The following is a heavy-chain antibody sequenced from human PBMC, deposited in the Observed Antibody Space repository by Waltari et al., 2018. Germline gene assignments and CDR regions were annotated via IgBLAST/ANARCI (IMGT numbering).Heavy chain of an antibody. CDR1: GYTFTGSY. V-gene: IGHV1-2*02. D-gene: IGHD3-3*01. CDR3: AREYYGFWSGPMGNWFDP. Sequence: QVQLVQSGAEVKKPGASVKVPCKASGYTFTGSYMHWVRQAPGTGLEWMGWINPNSGGTNYAQKFQGRVTMTRDTSISTAYMELSRLRSDDTAVYYCAREYYGFWSGPMGNWFDPWGQGTLVTVSS. CDR2: INPNSGGT. J-gene: IGHJ5*02.